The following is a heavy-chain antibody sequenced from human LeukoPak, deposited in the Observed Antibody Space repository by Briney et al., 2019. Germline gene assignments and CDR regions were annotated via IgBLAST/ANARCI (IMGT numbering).Heavy chain of an antibody. Sequence: PGGSLKLSCAASGFTFSNYAMHWIRQAPGKGLEWVALISYDGSNEYYADSVKGRFTISRDNSKNTLYLQMNNLRAEDTAVYYCAKDVASIAEYHFHYWGQGTLVTVSS. CDR1: GFTFSNYA. V-gene: IGHV3-30*01. CDR2: ISYDGSNE. D-gene: IGHD6-13*01. J-gene: IGHJ4*02. CDR3: AKDVASIAEYHFHY.